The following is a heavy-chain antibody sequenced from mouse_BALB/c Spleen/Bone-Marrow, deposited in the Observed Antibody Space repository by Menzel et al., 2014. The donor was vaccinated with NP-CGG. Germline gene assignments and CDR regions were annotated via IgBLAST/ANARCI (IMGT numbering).Heavy chain of an antibody. CDR1: GYTFTDYN. Sequence: SGPELVTPGASVKIPCKASGYTFTDYNIDWVKQSHGKSLEWTGDINPNNGGTIYNQKFEGKATLTVDKSSSTAYMELRSLTSEDTAVYYCARRGWAMDYWGQGTSVTVSS. V-gene: IGHV1-18*01. D-gene: IGHD2-3*01. CDR3: ARRGWAMDY. CDR2: INPNNGGT. J-gene: IGHJ4*01.